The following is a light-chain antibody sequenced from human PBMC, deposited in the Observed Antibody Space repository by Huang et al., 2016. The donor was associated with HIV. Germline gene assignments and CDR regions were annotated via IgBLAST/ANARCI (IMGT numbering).Light chain of an antibody. J-gene: IGKJ1*01. V-gene: IGKV1-39*01. CDR1: QSIRAY. CDR3: QQSHATPWT. Sequence: DIQMTQSPSSLSASVGDRVTITCRASQSIRAYLNWYQEKPGKAPQLLIFTASSLQRGVPSRVSGNGSGTDFTLTIRSLQPEDFATYYCQQSHATPWTFGQGTKVEIK. CDR2: TAS.